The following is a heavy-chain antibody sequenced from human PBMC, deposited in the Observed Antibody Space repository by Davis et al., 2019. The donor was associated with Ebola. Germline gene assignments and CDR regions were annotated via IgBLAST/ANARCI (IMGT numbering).Heavy chain of an antibody. CDR1: GFTFDDYA. CDR3: AKDLKGGYAIYYYYGMDV. CDR2: ISWNSGSI. Sequence: SLKISCAASGFTFDDYAMHWVRQAPGKGLEWVSGISWNSGSIGYADSVKGRFTISRDNAKNSLYLQMNSLRAEDTALYYCAKDLKGGYAIYYYYGMDVWGQGTTVTVSS. V-gene: IGHV3-9*01. J-gene: IGHJ6*02. D-gene: IGHD5-12*01.